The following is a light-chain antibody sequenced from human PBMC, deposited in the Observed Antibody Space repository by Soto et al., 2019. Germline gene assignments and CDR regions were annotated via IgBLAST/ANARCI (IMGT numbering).Light chain of an antibody. Sequence: EIVMTQSPATLSVSPGERATLSCRASQSVSSNLAWYQQKPGQAPRLLIYDASTRATGIPARFSGSESGTEFTLTIRSLQSEDFAVYYCQQYNNWWTFGQGTKVEIK. CDR3: QQYNNWWT. J-gene: IGKJ1*01. CDR2: DAS. CDR1: QSVSSN. V-gene: IGKV3-15*01.